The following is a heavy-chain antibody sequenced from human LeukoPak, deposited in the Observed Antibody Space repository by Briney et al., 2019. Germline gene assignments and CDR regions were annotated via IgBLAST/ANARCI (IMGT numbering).Heavy chain of an antibody. J-gene: IGHJ4*02. Sequence: ASVKVSCKASGYTFTSYDINWVRQAPGQGLEWMGIINPSGGSTSYAQKFQGRVTMTRDTSTSTVYMELSSLRSDDTAVYYCARDPLSSGRGYFDYWGQGTLVTVSS. V-gene: IGHV1-46*01. CDR2: INPSGGST. CDR1: GYTFTSYD. D-gene: IGHD6-19*01. CDR3: ARDPLSSGRGYFDY.